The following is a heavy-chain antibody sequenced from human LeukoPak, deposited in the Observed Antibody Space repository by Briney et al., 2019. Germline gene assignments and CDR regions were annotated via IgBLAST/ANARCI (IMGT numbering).Heavy chain of an antibody. CDR1: GYIFTDYY. CDR3: ARSASRGYYFDD. V-gene: IGHV1-2*06. Sequence: ASVKVSCKASGYIFTDYYMHWVRQAPGQELGWMGRINPNSGGTNYAQNFQGRVTMTRDTSITTAYMELSRLRSDDTAVYYCARSASRGYYFDDWGQGTLVTVSS. CDR2: INPNSGGT. D-gene: IGHD3-10*01. J-gene: IGHJ4*02.